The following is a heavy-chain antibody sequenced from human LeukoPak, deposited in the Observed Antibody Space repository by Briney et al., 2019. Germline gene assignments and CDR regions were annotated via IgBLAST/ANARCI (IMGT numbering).Heavy chain of an antibody. CDR3: ARPLSPGKRWHPIDS. Sequence: GRSLRLSCVASRFIFSSFAIHWVRQAPGKGLEWVAVISSDGAKKFYVDSVKGRYTISRDNSRDTSYLQLNSLTTEDTALYYCARPLSPGKRWHPIDSWGQETLVTVSS. D-gene: IGHD5-24*01. CDR1: RFIFSSFA. CDR2: ISSDGAKK. V-gene: IGHV3-30*03. J-gene: IGHJ4*02.